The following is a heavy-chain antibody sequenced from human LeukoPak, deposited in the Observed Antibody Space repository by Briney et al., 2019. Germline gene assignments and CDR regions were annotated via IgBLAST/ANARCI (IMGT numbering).Heavy chain of an antibody. CDR2: ISGSGGST. D-gene: IGHD3-16*02. CDR1: GFTFSSYA. V-gene: IGHV3-23*01. J-gene: IGHJ4*02. Sequence: GGSLRLSCAASGFTFSSYAMSWVRQAPGKGLEWVSAISGSGGSTYYADSVKGRFTISRDNSKNTLYLQMNSLRAEDTAVYYCAKARSPSYYDYVWGSYRYLPIDYWGQGTLVTVSS. CDR3: AKARSPSYYDYVWGSYRYLPIDY.